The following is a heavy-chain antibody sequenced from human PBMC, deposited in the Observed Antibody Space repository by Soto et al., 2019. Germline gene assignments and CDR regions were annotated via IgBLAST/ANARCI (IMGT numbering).Heavy chain of an antibody. CDR3: AKVERYYYDSSGYYSSPLF. Sequence: PGGSLRLSCAASGFTLSSYVMSWVRQAPGKGLEWVSAISGSGGTTYYADSVKGRFTISRDTSKNTLYLQMNSLRAEDTAVYYCAKVERYYYDSSGYYSSPLFWGQGTLVTVSS. CDR2: ISGSGGTT. J-gene: IGHJ4*02. V-gene: IGHV3-23*01. CDR1: GFTLSSYV. D-gene: IGHD3-22*01.